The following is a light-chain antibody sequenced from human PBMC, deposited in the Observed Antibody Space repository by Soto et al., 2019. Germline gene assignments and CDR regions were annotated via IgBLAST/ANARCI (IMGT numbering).Light chain of an antibody. V-gene: IGLV2-14*01. CDR2: EVS. CDR3: SSYINSITFVV. Sequence: QSALTQPASVSGSPGQPITISCTGTSSDVGANNYVSWYQHHPPKAPKLLIYEVSNRPSGVSSRFSGSKSGNTASLTISGLQAEDEADYYCSSYINSITFVVFGGGTKLTVL. J-gene: IGLJ2*01. CDR1: SSDVGANNY.